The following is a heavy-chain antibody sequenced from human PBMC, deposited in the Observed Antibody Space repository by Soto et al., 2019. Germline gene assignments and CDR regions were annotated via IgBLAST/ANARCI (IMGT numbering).Heavy chain of an antibody. V-gene: IGHV1-46*02. Sequence: QVQLVQSGAEVKKPGASVKDACKAYGYSFNSYYMHWVRQAPGQGPEWMGVINPSGASTSYAQKFQCRVTMTRHTSTSTVYMELSSLRSEDTALYYCASDYNAYQRQHVFDIWGQGTLVTVSS. J-gene: IGHJ3*02. CDR2: INPSGAST. CDR1: GYSFNSYY. D-gene: IGHD3-10*01. CDR3: ASDYNAYQRQHVFDI.